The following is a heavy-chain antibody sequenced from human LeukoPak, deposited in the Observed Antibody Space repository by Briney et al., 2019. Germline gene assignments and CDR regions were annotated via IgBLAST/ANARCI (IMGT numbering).Heavy chain of an antibody. Sequence: GASVKVPCKASGYTFTGYYMHWVRQAPGQGLEWMGWINPNSGGTNYAQKFQGRVTMTRDTSVNTAHMELNNLRSDDTAVYYCARDLCHGGSCFHFDSWGQGTLVTVSS. V-gene: IGHV1-2*02. D-gene: IGHD2-15*01. J-gene: IGHJ4*02. CDR2: INPNSGGT. CDR1: GYTFTGYY. CDR3: ARDLCHGGSCFHFDS.